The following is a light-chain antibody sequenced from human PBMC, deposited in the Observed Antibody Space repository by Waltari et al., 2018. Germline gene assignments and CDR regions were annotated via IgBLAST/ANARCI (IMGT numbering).Light chain of an antibody. CDR2: DVS. CDR1: SSAIGGYTY. J-gene: IGLJ3*02. V-gene: IGLV2-11*01. CDR3: CSYAGSYTWV. Sequence: QSALTQPRSVSGSPGQSVTISCTGASSAIGGYTYVSWYQQHPGKAPKLMIYDVSKRPSGVSDRFSGSKSGNTASLTISGLQAEDETDYYCCSYAGSYTWVFGGGTKLTVL.